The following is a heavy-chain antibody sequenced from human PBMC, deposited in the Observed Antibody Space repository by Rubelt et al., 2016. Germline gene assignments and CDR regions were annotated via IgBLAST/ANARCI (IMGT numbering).Heavy chain of an antibody. CDR3: ARDRSYPQNWFDP. J-gene: IGHJ5*02. V-gene: IGHV3-53*01. CDR1: GFNVGSSY. D-gene: IGHD1-26*01. Sequence: GGSLRLSCAASGFNVGSSYMSWVRQAPGKGLEWVSVIYSGGTTHYAESVQGRFTISRDNSKNTLYLQMNSLRAEDTAVYYCARDRSYPQNWFDPWGQGTLVTVSS. CDR2: IYSGGTT.